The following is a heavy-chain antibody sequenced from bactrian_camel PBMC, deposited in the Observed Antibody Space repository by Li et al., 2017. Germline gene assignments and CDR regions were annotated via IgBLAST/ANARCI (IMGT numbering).Heavy chain of an antibody. D-gene: IGHD2*01. CDR3: ATQPAAFNGGEFYRFQDLAFNY. V-gene: IGHV3S42*01. J-gene: IGHJ4*01. CDR2: IAYDGWVS. Sequence: VQLVESGGGSVQAGGSLRLSCSASGFQFADYPMSWVRQAPGKGLEWVAQIAYDGWVSRYHDSAKGRFTISRDNAKNMLYLQMNSLRPEDTAMYYCATQPAAFNGGEFYRFQDLAFNYWGQGTQVTVS. CDR1: GFQFADYP.